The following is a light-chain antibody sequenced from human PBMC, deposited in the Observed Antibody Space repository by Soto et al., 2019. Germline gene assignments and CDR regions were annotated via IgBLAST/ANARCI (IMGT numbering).Light chain of an antibody. Sequence: EIVLTQSPGTLSLSPGERATLSCRASQGVSSNLAVYQQKPGQAPRLLIYGASSRATGVPDRFSGSGSGTDFTLTISRLEPEDFAVYYCQQYGSSPTTFGQGTKVDIK. CDR2: GAS. J-gene: IGKJ1*01. V-gene: IGKV3-20*01. CDR3: QQYGSSPTT. CDR1: QGVSSN.